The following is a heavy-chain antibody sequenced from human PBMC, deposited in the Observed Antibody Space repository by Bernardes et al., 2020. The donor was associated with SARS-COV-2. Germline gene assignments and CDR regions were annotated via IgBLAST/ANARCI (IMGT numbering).Heavy chain of an antibody. CDR2: IGTAGDT. CDR3: ARALLWFGYYYYGMDV. V-gene: IGHV3-13*01. J-gene: IGHJ6*02. Sequence: GGSLRLSCAASGFTFSSYDMHWVRQATGKGLEWVSAIGTAGDTYYPGSVKGRFTISRENAKNSLYLQMNSLRAGDTAVYYCARALLWFGYYYYGMDVWGQGTTVTVSS. CDR1: GFTFSSYD. D-gene: IGHD3-10*01.